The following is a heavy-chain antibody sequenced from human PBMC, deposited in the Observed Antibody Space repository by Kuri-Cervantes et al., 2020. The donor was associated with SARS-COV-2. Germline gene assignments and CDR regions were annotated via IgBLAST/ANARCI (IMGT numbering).Heavy chain of an antibody. CDR1: GFTFSDYY. J-gene: IGHJ3*02. V-gene: IGHV3-11*01. Sequence: SLRLSCAASGFTFSDYYLSWIRQAPGKGLEWVSYITSSGSTTYYADSVKGQFTITRDNSKNTLYLKMKSLRAEDTAVYYCARSYSSSLDAFDIWGQGTMVTVSS. D-gene: IGHD6-13*01. CDR2: ITSSGSTT. CDR3: ARSYSSSLDAFDI.